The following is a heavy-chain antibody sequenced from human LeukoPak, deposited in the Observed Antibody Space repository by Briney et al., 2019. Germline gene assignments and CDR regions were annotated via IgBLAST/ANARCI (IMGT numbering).Heavy chain of an antibody. Sequence: ASVKVSCKASGYTFTDYYMHWVRQAPGQGLEWLGWINPRSGGTNYAQYFQDRVIMTGDTSISTAYMELRGLISDDTATYYCARGGDNYDILTQWGQGTLVTVSS. J-gene: IGHJ4*02. V-gene: IGHV1-2*02. CDR3: ARGGDNYDILTQ. D-gene: IGHD3-9*01. CDR1: GYTFTDYY. CDR2: INPRSGGT.